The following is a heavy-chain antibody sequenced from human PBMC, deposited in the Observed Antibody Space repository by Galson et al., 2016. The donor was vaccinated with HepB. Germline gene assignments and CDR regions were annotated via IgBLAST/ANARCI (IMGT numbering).Heavy chain of an antibody. CDR1: GFTFTTYT. CDR3: VRDGAGPLTYDS. D-gene: IGHD1-20*01. J-gene: IGHJ4*02. CDR2: IFRDGTKT. Sequence: SLRLSCAASGFTFTTYTLHWVRQAPGKGLEWVAVIFRDGTKTAYADSVKGRFTFSRDKRKNTLYLQMDSLRVEDTAVYYCVRDGAGPLTYDSWGQGTLVTVSS. V-gene: IGHV3-30*04.